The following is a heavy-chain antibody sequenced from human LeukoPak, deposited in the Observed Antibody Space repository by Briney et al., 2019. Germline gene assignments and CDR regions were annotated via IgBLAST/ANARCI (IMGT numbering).Heavy chain of an antibody. Sequence: PSETLSLTCTMSGGSNSGDYWSWIRQPAGEGLEWIGRIYPSGSTYLNPSLKSRVSMSVDMSKSQIFLKVDSVTAADTAVCYCARGYASGCYSTWGQGILVTVSS. V-gene: IGHV4-4*07. D-gene: IGHD3-10*01. CDR2: IYPSGST. J-gene: IGHJ5*02. CDR3: ARGYASGCYST. CDR1: GGSNSGDY.